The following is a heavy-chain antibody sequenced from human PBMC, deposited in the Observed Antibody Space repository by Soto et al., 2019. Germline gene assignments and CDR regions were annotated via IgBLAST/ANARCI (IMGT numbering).Heavy chain of an antibody. J-gene: IGHJ4*02. CDR1: GYTFTSYG. D-gene: IGHD5-12*01. V-gene: IGHV1-18*01. Sequence: ASVKVSCEASGYTFTSYGISWVRQAPGQGLEWMGWISAYNGNTNYAQKLQGRVTMTTDTSTSTAYMELRSLRSDDTAVYYCARVVISEWLRYFDYWGQGTLVTVSS. CDR2: ISAYNGNT. CDR3: ARVVISEWLRYFDY.